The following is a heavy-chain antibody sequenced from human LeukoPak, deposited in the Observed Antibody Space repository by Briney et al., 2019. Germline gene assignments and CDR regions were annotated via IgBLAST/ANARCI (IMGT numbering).Heavy chain of an antibody. CDR3: ARIGLLWFGDSPYYFDY. D-gene: IGHD3-10*01. J-gene: IGHJ4*02. Sequence: SETLSLTCTVSGGSISSYYWSWIRQPPGKGLEWIGYIYYSGSTNYNPSLKSRVTISVDTSKNQFSLKLSSVTAADTAVYYCARIGLLWFGDSPYYFDYWGQGTLVTVSS. CDR2: IYYSGST. V-gene: IGHV4-59*08. CDR1: GGSISSYY.